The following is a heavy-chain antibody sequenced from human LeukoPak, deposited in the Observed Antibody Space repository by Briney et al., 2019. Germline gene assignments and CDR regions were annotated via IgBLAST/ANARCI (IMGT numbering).Heavy chain of an antibody. V-gene: IGHV3-48*02. D-gene: IGHD3-10*01. CDR2: IGTTSSGI. CDR1: GFTFSSFS. J-gene: IGHJ4*02. Sequence: GGSLRLSCAASGFTFSSFSMNWVRQAPGKGLEWVSFIGTTSSGIYYADSVKGRFTISRDNAKSSLYLQMHSLRDEDTAVYYCERAYYGSRRFYNLYWGQGTLVTVSS. CDR3: ERAYYGSRRFYNLY.